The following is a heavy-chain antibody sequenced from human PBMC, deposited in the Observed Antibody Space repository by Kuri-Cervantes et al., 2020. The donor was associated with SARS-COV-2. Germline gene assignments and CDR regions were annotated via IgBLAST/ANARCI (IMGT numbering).Heavy chain of an antibody. D-gene: IGHD3-3*01. J-gene: IGHJ3*02. CDR3: ARARLEWLHDAFDI. CDR1: GFTFSSYW. V-gene: IGHV3-7*01. CDR2: IKQDGSEK. Sequence: GESLKISCAASGFTFSSYWMSWVRQAPGKGLEWVANIKQDGSEKYYVDSVKGRFTISRDNAKNSLYLQMNSLRAEDTAVYYCARARLEWLHDAFDIWGQGTMVTVSS.